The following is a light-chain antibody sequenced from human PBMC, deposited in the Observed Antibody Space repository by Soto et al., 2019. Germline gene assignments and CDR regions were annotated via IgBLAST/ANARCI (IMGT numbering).Light chain of an antibody. V-gene: IGKV3-20*01. CDR2: DAS. CDR3: QQYGSSIT. J-gene: IGKJ5*01. CDR1: QGVRNY. Sequence: TQSPSSLSASVGDRVTITCRASQGVRNYLAWYQQKPGQAPRLLIYDASNRATGIPARFSGSGSGTDFTLTISRLEPEDFAVYYCQQYGSSITFGQGTRLEIK.